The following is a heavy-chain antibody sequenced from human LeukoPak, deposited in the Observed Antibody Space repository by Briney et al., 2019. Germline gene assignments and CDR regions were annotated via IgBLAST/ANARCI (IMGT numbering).Heavy chain of an antibody. CDR2: INPNSGGT. J-gene: IGHJ4*02. CDR3: ARESGSDDFWSGLDDY. D-gene: IGHD3-3*01. V-gene: IGHV1-2*02. CDR1: GYTFTGYY. Sequence: ASVKVSCKASGYTFTGYYMHWVRPAPGQGLEWMGWINPNSGGTNYAQKFQGRVTMTRDTSISTAYMELSRLRSDDTAVYYCARESGSDDFWSGLDDYWGQGTLVTVSS.